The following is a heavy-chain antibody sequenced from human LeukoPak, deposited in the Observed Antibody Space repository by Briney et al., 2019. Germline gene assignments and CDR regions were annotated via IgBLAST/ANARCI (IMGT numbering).Heavy chain of an antibody. D-gene: IGHD3-10*01. CDR2: ISWNSGSI. CDR1: GFTFDDYA. V-gene: IGHV3-9*01. J-gene: IGHJ4*02. Sequence: PGGSLRLSCAASGFTFDDYAMHWVRQAPGKGLEWVSGISWNSGSIGYADSVKGRFTISRDNAKNSLYLQMNSLRAEDTALYYCAKGPEVCYYHGLWGQGTLVNGSP. CDR3: AKGPEVCYYHGL.